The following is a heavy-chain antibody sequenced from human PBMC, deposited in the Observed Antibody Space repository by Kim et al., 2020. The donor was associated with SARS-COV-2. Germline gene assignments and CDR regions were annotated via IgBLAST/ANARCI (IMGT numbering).Heavy chain of an antibody. CDR2: INHSGST. CDR1: GGSFSGYY. V-gene: IGHV4-34*01. Sequence: SETLSLTCAVYGGSFSGYYWSWIRQPPGKGLEWIGEINHSGSTNYNPSLKSRVTISVDTSKNQFSLKLSSVTAADTAVYYCAREMATILDYYYYYMDVWGKGTTVTVSS. D-gene: IGHD5-12*01. J-gene: IGHJ6*03. CDR3: AREMATILDYYYYYMDV.